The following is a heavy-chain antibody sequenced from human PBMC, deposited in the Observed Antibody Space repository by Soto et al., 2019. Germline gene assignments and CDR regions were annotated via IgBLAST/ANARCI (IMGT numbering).Heavy chain of an antibody. CDR1: GFTFSSYG. J-gene: IGHJ3*02. CDR3: ARAPDYGDYRRSAFDI. D-gene: IGHD4-17*01. Sequence: GGSLRLSCAASGFTFSSYGMHWVRQAPGKGLEWVAVIWYDGSNKYYADSVKGRFTISRDNSKSTLYLQMNSLRAEDTAVYYCARAPDYGDYRRSAFDIWGQGTMVTVSS. V-gene: IGHV3-33*01. CDR2: IWYDGSNK.